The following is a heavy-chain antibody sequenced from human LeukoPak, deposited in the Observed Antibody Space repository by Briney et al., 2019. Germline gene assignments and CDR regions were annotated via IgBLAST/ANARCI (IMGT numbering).Heavy chain of an antibody. Sequence: TGGSLRLSCAASGFTFSSYAMSWVRQAPGKGLEWVSAISGSGGSTYYADSVKGRFTISRDNSKNTLYLQMNSLRAEDTAVYYCAKTGIGDYYDSSGYLNSPTDYWGQGTLVTVSS. V-gene: IGHV3-23*01. D-gene: IGHD3-22*01. CDR2: ISGSGGST. J-gene: IGHJ4*02. CDR3: AKTGIGDYYDSSGYLNSPTDY. CDR1: GFTFSSYA.